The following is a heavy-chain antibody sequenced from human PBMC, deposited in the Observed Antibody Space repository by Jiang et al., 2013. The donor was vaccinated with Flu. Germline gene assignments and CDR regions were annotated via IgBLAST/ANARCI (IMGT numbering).Heavy chain of an antibody. Sequence: FTGYYMHWVRQAPGQGLEWMGRINPNSGGTNYAQKFQGRVTMTRDTSISTAYMELSRLRSDDTAVYYCASEGGYQLPLDYWGQGTLVTVSS. D-gene: IGHD2-2*01. CDR2: INPNSGGT. CDR3: ASEGGYQLPLDY. CDR1: FTGYY. J-gene: IGHJ4*02. V-gene: IGHV1-2*06.